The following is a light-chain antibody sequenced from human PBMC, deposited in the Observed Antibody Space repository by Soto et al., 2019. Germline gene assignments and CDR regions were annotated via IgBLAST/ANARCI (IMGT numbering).Light chain of an antibody. CDR3: RQYGYSPIT. V-gene: IGKV3-20*01. CDR2: DAS. Sequence: EIVLTQSPGTLSLSPGERATLSCRASQTVRNNYLAWYQQKPGQAPRLLIYDASSRATGIPDRFSGGGSGTDFTLTVNSLQSEDFAVYYCRQYGYSPITFGQGTRLEIK. CDR1: QTVRNNY. J-gene: IGKJ5*01.